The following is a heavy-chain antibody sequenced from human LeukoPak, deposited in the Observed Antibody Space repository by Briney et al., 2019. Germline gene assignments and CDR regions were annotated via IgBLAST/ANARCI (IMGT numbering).Heavy chain of an antibody. D-gene: IGHD3-22*01. Sequence: ASVKVSCKASRYTFTSYGISWVRQAPGQGLEWMGWISAYNGNTNYAQKLQGRVTMTTDTSTSTAYMELRSLRSDDTAVYYCARGNDSSGYFNPYAEYFQHWGQGTLVTVSS. CDR3: ARGNDSSGYFNPYAEYFQH. CDR2: ISAYNGNT. V-gene: IGHV1-18*01. J-gene: IGHJ1*01. CDR1: RYTFTSYG.